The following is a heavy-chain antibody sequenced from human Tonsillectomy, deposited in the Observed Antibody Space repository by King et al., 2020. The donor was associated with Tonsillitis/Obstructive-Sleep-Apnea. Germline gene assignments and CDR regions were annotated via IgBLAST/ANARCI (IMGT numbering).Heavy chain of an antibody. CDR1: GGSFSGYY. V-gene: IGHV4-34*01. CDR3: ARGDGDYGDAFNI. Sequence: HVQLQQWGAGLLKPSETLSLTCAVYGGSFSGYYWTWIRQSPGKGLYWIGEINHSGSTTDDPFLKTRVTSSVDTSKNQFSLKLTSVTAAETAVYYCARGDGDYGDAFNIWGQGTVVSVSS. CDR2: INHSGST. D-gene: IGHD4-17*01. J-gene: IGHJ3*02.